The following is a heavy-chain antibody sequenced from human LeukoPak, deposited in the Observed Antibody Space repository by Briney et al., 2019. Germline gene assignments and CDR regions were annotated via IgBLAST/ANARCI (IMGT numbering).Heavy chain of an antibody. CDR1: GFTFSGSA. J-gene: IGHJ4*02. CDR2: IRSKANSYAT. Sequence: GGSLRLSXAASGFTFSGSAMHWVRQASGKGLEWVGRIRSKANSYATAYAASVKGRFTISRDDSKNTAYLQMNSLKTEDTAVYYCTSGIRGDFDYWGQGTLVTVSS. CDR3: TSGIRGDFDY. V-gene: IGHV3-73*01. D-gene: IGHD1-14*01.